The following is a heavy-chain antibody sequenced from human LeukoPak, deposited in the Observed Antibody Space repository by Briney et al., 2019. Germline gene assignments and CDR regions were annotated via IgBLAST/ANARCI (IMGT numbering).Heavy chain of an antibody. V-gene: IGHV3-23*01. Sequence: GGSLRLFCAASGFTFSSYAMSWVRQAPGKGLEWVSAISGSGGSTYYADSVKGRFTISRDNSKNTLYLQMNSLRAEDTAVYYCAKDRNYDFWSGYPDAFDIWGQGTMVTVSS. CDR2: ISGSGGST. CDR1: GFTFSSYA. J-gene: IGHJ3*02. CDR3: AKDRNYDFWSGYPDAFDI. D-gene: IGHD3-3*01.